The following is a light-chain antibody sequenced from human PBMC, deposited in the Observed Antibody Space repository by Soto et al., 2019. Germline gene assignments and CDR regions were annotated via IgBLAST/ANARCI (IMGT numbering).Light chain of an antibody. V-gene: IGKV1-9*01. J-gene: IGKJ4*01. CDR2: AAS. Sequence: IQLTQSPSSLSASVGDSVTITCRASQGISSFLAWYQQKPGKAPKLLIYAASTLQSGVPSRFSGSGSGTDFTFTISSLQPEDIATYYCQQYDNLPLTFGGGTKVDIK. CDR3: QQYDNLPLT. CDR1: QGISSF.